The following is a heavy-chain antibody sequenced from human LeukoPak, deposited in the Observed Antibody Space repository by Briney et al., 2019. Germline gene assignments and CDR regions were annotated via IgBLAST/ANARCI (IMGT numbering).Heavy chain of an antibody. D-gene: IGHD3-22*01. V-gene: IGHV3-23*01. CDR2: INTGDRT. CDR3: EKGGFTYYDD. CDR1: GFTFDYSA. J-gene: IGHJ4*02. Sequence: GGSLRLSCAASGFTFDYSAMTWVRQAPEKGLEWVSTINTGDRTIYETSVKSRFTISRDDSKNELFLQMNSVRADDTAIYYCEKGGFTYYDDWGQGTLVTVSS.